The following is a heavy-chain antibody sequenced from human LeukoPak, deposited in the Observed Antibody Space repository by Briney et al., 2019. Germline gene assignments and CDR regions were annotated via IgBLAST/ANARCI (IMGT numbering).Heavy chain of an antibody. CDR2: ISGSGGST. J-gene: IGHJ3*02. D-gene: IGHD2-2*01. CDR3: ARLLGYCSSTSCYAHAFDI. V-gene: IGHV3-23*01. Sequence: GGSLRLSCAASGFTFSSYAMSWVRQAPGKGLEWVSAISGSGGSTYYADSAKGRFTISRDNSKNTLYLQMNSLRAEDTAVYYCARLLGYCSSTSCYAHAFDIWGQGTMVTVSS. CDR1: GFTFSSYA.